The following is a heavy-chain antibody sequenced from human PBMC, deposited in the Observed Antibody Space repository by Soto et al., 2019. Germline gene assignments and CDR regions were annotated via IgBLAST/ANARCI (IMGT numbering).Heavy chain of an antibody. V-gene: IGHV4-39*01. Sequence: SETLSLTCTVSGGSISSSSYYWGWIRQPPGKGLEWIGSIYYSGSTYYNPSLKSRVTISVATSKNQFSLKLSSVTAADTAVYYCARHEPGSYYFDYWGQGTLVTVSS. CDR2: IYYSGST. CDR3: ARHEPGSYYFDY. J-gene: IGHJ4*02. CDR1: GGSISSSSYY. D-gene: IGHD1-26*01.